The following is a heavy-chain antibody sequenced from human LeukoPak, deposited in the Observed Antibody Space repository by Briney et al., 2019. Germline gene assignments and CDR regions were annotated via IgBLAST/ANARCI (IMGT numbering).Heavy chain of an antibody. CDR1: GGSISSSSYY. V-gene: IGHV4-61*01. Sequence: PSETLSLTCTVSGGSISSSSYYWGWIRQPPGKGLEWIGYIYYSGSTNYNPSLKSRVTISVDTSKNQFSLKLSSVTAADTAVYYCAREGSGWADAFDIWGQGTMVTVSS. D-gene: IGHD6-19*01. CDR2: IYYSGST. CDR3: AREGSGWADAFDI. J-gene: IGHJ3*02.